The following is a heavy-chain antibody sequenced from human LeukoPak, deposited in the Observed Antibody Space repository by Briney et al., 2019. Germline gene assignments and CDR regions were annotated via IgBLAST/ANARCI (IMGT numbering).Heavy chain of an antibody. D-gene: IGHD3-3*01. Sequence: SVKVSCKASGGTFSSYAISWVRQAPGQGLEWMGGIIPIFGTANYAQKFQGRVTITADESTSTAYMELSSLRSDDTAVYYCARVDPWSRTFGYWGQGTLVTVSS. J-gene: IGHJ4*02. CDR1: GGTFSSYA. CDR3: ARVDPWSRTFGY. V-gene: IGHV1-69*13. CDR2: IIPIFGTA.